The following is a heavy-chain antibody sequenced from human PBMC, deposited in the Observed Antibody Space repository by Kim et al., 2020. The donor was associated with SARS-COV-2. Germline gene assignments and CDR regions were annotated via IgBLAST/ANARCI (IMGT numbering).Heavy chain of an antibody. V-gene: IGHV3-23*01. D-gene: IGHD3-10*01. CDR3: AKLTNYWFEDC. Sequence: GGSLRLSCAASGFILSTYAMTWVRQAPGKGLEWVSAITGSGDGTFYAASVKGRFTISRDTSKNTLYLQMSSLRADDTAVYYCAKLTNYWFEDCWGQGTLV. CDR1: GFILSTYA. CDR2: ITGSGDGT. J-gene: IGHJ1*01.